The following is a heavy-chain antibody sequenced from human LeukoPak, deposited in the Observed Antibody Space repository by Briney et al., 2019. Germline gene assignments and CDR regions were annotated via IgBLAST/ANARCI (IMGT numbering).Heavy chain of an antibody. D-gene: IGHD3-10*01. Sequence: PGGSLRLSCAASGFTFSSYGMHWVRQAPGKGLEWVAVISYDGSNKYYADSVKGRFTISRDNSKNTVYLQMNSLRAEDTAVYYCARDGPRAGRGVIFDDWGQGTLVTVSS. J-gene: IGHJ4*02. CDR3: ARDGPRAGRGVIFDD. V-gene: IGHV3-30*03. CDR2: ISYDGSNK. CDR1: GFTFSSYG.